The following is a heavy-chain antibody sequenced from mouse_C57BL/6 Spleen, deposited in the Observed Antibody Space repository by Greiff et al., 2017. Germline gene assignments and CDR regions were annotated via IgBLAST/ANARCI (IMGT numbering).Heavy chain of an antibody. Sequence: QVQLQQSGPELVKPGASVKISCKASGYAFSSSWMNWVKQRPGKGLEWIGRIYPGDGDTNYNGKFKGKATLTADKYSSTAYMQLSILTSEDAAVYFCADYGSSYIAYWGQGTLVTVSA. CDR1: GYAFSSSW. V-gene: IGHV1-82*01. D-gene: IGHD1-1*01. CDR3: ADYGSSYIAY. CDR2: IYPGDGDT. J-gene: IGHJ3*01.